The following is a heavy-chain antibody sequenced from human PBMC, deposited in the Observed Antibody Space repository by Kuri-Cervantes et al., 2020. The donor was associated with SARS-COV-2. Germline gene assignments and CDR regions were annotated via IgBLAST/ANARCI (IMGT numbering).Heavy chain of an antibody. CDR3: ARDIVYGDDWFDP. CDR1: GFTFSSYA. J-gene: IGHJ5*02. V-gene: IGHV3-30*04. D-gene: IGHD4-17*01. CDR2: ISYDGSNK. Sequence: GESLKISCAASGFTFSSYAMHWVRQAPGKGLEWVAVISYDGSNKYYADSVKGRFTISRDNSKNTLYLQMNSLRAKDTAVYYCARDIVYGDDWFDPWGQGTLVTVSS.